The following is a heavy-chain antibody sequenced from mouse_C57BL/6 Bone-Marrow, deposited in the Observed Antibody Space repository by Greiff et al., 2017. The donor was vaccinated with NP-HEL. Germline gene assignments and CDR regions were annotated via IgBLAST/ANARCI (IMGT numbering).Heavy chain of an antibody. CDR3: VRERGFLFDY. J-gene: IGHJ2*01. V-gene: IGHV10-3*01. CDR1: GFTFNTYA. Sequence: EVMLVESGGGLVQPKGSLKLSCAASGFTFNTYAMHWVRQAPGKGLEWVARISSRSSNYASYYADSVKDRFTISRDDSQSMLYLQMNNLKTEDTAMYYCVRERGFLFDYWGQGTTLTVSS. CDR2: ISSRSSNYAS.